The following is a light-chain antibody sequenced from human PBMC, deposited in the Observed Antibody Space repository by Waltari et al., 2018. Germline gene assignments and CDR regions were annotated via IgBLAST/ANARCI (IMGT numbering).Light chain of an antibody. J-gene: IGKJ2*01. CDR1: QSVNNY. CDR2: GAS. V-gene: IGKV1-39*01. Sequence: DIQMTQSPSSLSASVGDRVTITCRASQSVNNYLHWDEQKAGKAPKLLIYGASRLHSGVPSRFSGGGSGTDFTLTISGLQAEDFATYYCEQGYVTPRTFGQGTKLEI. CDR3: EQGYVTPRT.